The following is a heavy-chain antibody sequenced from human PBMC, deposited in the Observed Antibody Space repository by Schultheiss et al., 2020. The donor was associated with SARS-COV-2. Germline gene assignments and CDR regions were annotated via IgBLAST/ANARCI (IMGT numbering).Heavy chain of an antibody. CDR2: IWYDGSNK. J-gene: IGHJ4*02. D-gene: IGHD6-13*01. CDR1: GFTFSSYS. V-gene: IGHV3-33*03. Sequence: GGSLRLSCAASGFTFSSYSMNWVRQAPGKGLEWVAVIWYDGSNKYYADSVKGRFTISRDNAKNTLYLQMNSLRAEDTAVYYCATFLEGYSHINWGQGTLVTVSS. CDR3: ATFLEGYSHIN.